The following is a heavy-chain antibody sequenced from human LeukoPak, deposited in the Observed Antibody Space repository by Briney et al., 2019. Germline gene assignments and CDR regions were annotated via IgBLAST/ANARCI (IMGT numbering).Heavy chain of an antibody. Sequence: SETVSLTCNASGDTISSYYWSWIRQPPGKGLEWIGYIYYSGSTNYNPSLTSRGAISVGSSNTQFSLKLSSVTAADTAVYYCARASKTIIGVVRMDVWGKGTTVTVSS. V-gene: IGHV4-59*01. J-gene: IGHJ6*04. CDR1: GDTISSYY. D-gene: IGHD3-3*01. CDR2: IYYSGST. CDR3: ARASKTIIGVVRMDV.